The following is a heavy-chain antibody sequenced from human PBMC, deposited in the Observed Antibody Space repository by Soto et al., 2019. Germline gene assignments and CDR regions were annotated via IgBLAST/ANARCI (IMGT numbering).Heavy chain of an antibody. J-gene: IGHJ6*03. V-gene: IGHV1-69*04. CDR2: IIPILGIA. Sequence: ASVKVSCKASGGTFSSYTISWVRQAPGQGLEWMGRIIPILGIANYAQKFQGRVTITADKSTSTAYMELSSLRSEDTAVYYCAREGSVVVPAARATENYYYYYMDVWGKGTTVTVSS. CDR3: AREGSVVVPAARATENYYYYYMDV. D-gene: IGHD2-2*01. CDR1: GGTFSSYT.